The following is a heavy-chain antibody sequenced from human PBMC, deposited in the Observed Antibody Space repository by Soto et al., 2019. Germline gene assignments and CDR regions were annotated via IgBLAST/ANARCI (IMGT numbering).Heavy chain of an antibody. CDR1: GGSFSGYY. D-gene: IGHD1-1*01. J-gene: IGHJ6*01. CDR3: ARHTTSAVEI. CDR2: INHTGST. V-gene: IGHV4-34*01. Sequence: SQTLSLTGAVYGGSFSGYYCNWIRQPPGKGLECSGEINHTGSTIYNPSLKSRVTLSVDRSKNQFSLKLSSVTAADTAVYYCARHTTSAVEIGGQGPRVNVSS.